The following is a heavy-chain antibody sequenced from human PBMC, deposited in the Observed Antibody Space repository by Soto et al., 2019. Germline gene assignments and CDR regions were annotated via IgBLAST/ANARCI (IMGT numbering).Heavy chain of an antibody. CDR2: IIPIFGTA. CDR1: GGTFSSYA. D-gene: IGHD5-18*01. J-gene: IGHJ6*02. Sequence: SVKVSCKASGGTFSSYAISWVRQAPGQGLEWMGGIIPIFGTANYAQKFQGRVTITADESTSTAYMELSSLRSEDTAVYYCARGGGTAMGTLGYYYGMDVWGQGTTVTVSS. CDR3: ARGGGTAMGTLGYYYGMDV. V-gene: IGHV1-69*13.